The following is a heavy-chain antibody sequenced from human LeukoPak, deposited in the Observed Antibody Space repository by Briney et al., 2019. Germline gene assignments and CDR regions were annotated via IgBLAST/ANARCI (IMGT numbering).Heavy chain of an antibody. D-gene: IGHD3-10*01. J-gene: IGHJ4*02. V-gene: IGHV3-23*01. CDR3: AKGGCMVRGVLPHDY. Sequence: HSGGSLRLSCAAYGFTFSSYAMSWVRQAPGKGLEWVSAISGSGGSTYYADSVKGRFTISRDNSKNTLYLQMNSLRAEDTAVYYCAKGGCMVRGVLPHDYWGQGTLVTVSS. CDR2: ISGSGGST. CDR1: GFTFSSYA.